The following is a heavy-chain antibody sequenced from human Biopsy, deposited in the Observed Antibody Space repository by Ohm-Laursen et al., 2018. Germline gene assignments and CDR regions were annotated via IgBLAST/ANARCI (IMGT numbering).Heavy chain of an antibody. CDR2: ISPYNDKT. D-gene: IGHD2/OR15-2a*01. J-gene: IGHJ4*02. CDR1: GYTFTSYD. Sequence: AASVKVSCKASGYTFTSYDISWVRQAPGRGLEWMGWISPYNDKTSYPPKLQDRVTMTADTSTNTAHMELRSLRSDDTAVYYCARVFCTSTTCYGLLDNWGQGTVVTVSS. V-gene: IGHV1-18*01. CDR3: ARVFCTSTTCYGLLDN.